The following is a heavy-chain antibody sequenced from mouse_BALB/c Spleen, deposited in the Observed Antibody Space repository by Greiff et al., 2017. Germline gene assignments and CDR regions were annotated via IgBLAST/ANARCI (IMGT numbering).Heavy chain of an antibody. V-gene: IGHV1S56*01. Sequence: QVQLQQSGPELVKPGASVRISCKASGYTFTSYYIHWVKQRPGQGLEWIGWIYPGNVNTKYNEKFKGKATLTADKSSSTAYMQLSSLTSEDSAVYFCAIYYDYEGFAYWGQGTLVTVSA. D-gene: IGHD2-4*01. J-gene: IGHJ3*01. CDR2: IYPGNVNT. CDR1: GYTFTSYY. CDR3: AIYYDYEGFAY.